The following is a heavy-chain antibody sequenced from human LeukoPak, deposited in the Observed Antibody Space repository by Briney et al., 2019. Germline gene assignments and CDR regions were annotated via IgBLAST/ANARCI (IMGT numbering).Heavy chain of an antibody. Sequence: SETLSLTCTVSGVSISSSTSYFWAWIRQPPGKGLEWIGTMSNTGSTYYNPSLKSRVTISGDTSKNQYSLSLSSVTAADTAVFYCARRSQTSAGRGIDYWGQGTLVTV. D-gene: IGHD6-13*01. V-gene: IGHV4-39*01. J-gene: IGHJ4*02. CDR1: GVSISSSTSYF. CDR2: MSNTGST. CDR3: ARRSQTSAGRGIDY.